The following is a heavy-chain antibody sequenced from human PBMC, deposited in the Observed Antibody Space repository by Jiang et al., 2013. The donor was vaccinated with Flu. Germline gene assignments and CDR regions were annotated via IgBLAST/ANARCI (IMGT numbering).Heavy chain of an antibody. CDR3: ATGPYDYVWGSYRAPLDYYYGMDV. D-gene: IGHD3-16*02. CDR2: IIPIFGTA. J-gene: IGHJ6*02. Sequence: WVRQAPGQGLEWMGGIIPIFGTANYAQKFQGRVTITADESTSTAYMELSSLRSEDTAVYYCATGPYDYVWGSYRAPLDYYYGMDVWGQGTTVTVSS. V-gene: IGHV1-69*01.